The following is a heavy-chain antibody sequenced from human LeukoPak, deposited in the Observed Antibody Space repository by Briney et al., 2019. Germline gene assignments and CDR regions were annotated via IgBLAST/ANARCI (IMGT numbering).Heavy chain of an antibody. CDR3: ARGDVVPAAYYFDY. D-gene: IGHD2-2*01. J-gene: IGHJ4*02. CDR1: GGTFSSYA. Sequence: SVKVSCKASGGTFSSYAISWMRQAPGQGLEWMGRIIPILGIANYAQKFQGRVTITADKSTSTAYMELSSLRSEDTAVYYCARGDVVPAAYYFDYWGQGTLVTVSS. V-gene: IGHV1-69*04. CDR2: IIPILGIA.